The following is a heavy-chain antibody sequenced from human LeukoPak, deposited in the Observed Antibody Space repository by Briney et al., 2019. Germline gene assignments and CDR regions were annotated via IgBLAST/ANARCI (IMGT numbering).Heavy chain of an antibody. CDR3: ARGPLGRGWYYFDY. Sequence: ASVKVSCKTSGYTFTSYGISWVRQAPGQGLEWMGWISAYNGNTNYAQKLQGRVTMTTDTSTSTAYMELRSLRSDDTAVYYCARGPLGRGWYYFDYWGQGTLVTVSS. CDR1: GYTFTSYG. D-gene: IGHD6-19*01. V-gene: IGHV1-18*01. CDR2: ISAYNGNT. J-gene: IGHJ4*02.